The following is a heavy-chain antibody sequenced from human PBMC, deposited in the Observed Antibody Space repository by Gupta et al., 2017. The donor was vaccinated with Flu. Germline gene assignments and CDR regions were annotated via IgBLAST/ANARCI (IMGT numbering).Heavy chain of an antibody. D-gene: IGHD6-13*01. CDR2: INHSGST. CDR3: ARGVDSSSWYVLGGPPLYQGGHSQGYYYGMDV. CDR1: GGSFSGYY. Sequence: QVQLQQWGAGLLKPSETLSLTCAVYGGSFSGYYWSWIRQPPGKGLEWIGEINHSGSTNYNPSLKSRVTISVDTSKNQFSLKLSSVTAADTAVYYCARGVDSSSWYVLGGPPLYQGGHSQGYYYGMDVWGQGTTVTVSS. J-gene: IGHJ6*02. V-gene: IGHV4-34*01.